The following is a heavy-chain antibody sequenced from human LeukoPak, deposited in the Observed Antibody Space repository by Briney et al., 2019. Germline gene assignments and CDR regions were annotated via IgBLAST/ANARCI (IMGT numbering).Heavy chain of an antibody. D-gene: IGHD2-2*01. Sequence: PSETLSLTCAVYGGSFSGYYWSWIRQPPGKGLEWIGEINHSGSTNYNPSLKSRVTISVDTSKNQFSLKLSSVTAADTAVYYCANTEYQRLGADYWGQGTLVTVSS. CDR3: ANTEYQRLGADY. CDR1: GGSFSGYY. CDR2: INHSGST. J-gene: IGHJ4*02. V-gene: IGHV4-34*01.